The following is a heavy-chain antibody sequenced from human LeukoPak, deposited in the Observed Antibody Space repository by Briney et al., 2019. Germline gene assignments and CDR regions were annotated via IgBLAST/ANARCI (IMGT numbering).Heavy chain of an antibody. D-gene: IGHD5-18*01. V-gene: IGHV3-23*01. CDR2: ITGSGGSA. CDR1: GFTFSSYA. Sequence: PGGSLRLSCAASGFTFSSYAMNWVRQAPGKGLEWVSAITGSGGSAYYADSVKGRFTTSRDNSENTVYLQMNSLRADDTAFYYCAKDPDTAMDPDWFDSWGQGTLVTVSS. CDR3: AKDPDTAMDPDWFDS. J-gene: IGHJ5*01.